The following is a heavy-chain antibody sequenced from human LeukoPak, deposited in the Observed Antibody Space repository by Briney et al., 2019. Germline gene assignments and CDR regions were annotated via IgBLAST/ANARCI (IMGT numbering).Heavy chain of an antibody. CDR3: ARRIQLWNHDAFDI. J-gene: IGHJ3*02. V-gene: IGHV4-4*07. Sequence: SQTLSLTCALFGGSISSDYWGCIRQPAGKGLEWIGRIYTSGSTNYNPSLKSRVTMSVDTSKNQFSLKLSSVTAADTAVYYCARRIQLWNHDAFDIWGQGTMVTVSS. CDR2: IYTSGST. D-gene: IGHD5-18*01. CDR1: GGSISSDY.